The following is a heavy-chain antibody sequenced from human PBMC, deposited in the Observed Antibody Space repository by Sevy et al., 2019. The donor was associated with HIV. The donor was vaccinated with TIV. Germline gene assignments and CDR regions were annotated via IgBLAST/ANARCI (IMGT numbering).Heavy chain of an antibody. Sequence: ASVKVSCKASGYTFTTYYMHWVRPAPGQGLEWMGLINPSGGSTSYAQKFQGRVTMTRDTSTSTVYMELSSLGSEDTAVYYCARDHTAMGSSWYGAFDIWGQGTMVTVS. J-gene: IGHJ3*02. V-gene: IGHV1-46*01. CDR3: ARDHTAMGSSWYGAFDI. D-gene: IGHD6-13*01. CDR2: INPSGGST. CDR1: GYTFTTYY.